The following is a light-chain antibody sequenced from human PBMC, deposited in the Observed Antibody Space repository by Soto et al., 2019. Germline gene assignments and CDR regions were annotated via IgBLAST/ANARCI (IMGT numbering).Light chain of an antibody. J-gene: IGLJ2*01. CDR2: QHS. V-gene: IGLV3-1*01. CDR1: KLGDKY. Sequence: SYELTQPPSVSVSPGQTASITCSGDKLGDKYACWYQQKPGQSPVLVIYQHSNRPSGIPERFSGSNSGNTATRTISGTQAMDEADYYCQAWDSSTDVVFGGGTQLTVL. CDR3: QAWDSSTDVV.